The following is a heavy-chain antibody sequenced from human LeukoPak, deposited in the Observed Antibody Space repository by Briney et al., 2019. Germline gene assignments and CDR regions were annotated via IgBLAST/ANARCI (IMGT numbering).Heavy chain of an antibody. J-gene: IGHJ6*02. Sequence: GGSLRLSCAASGFTFSSYDMHWVRQATGKGLEWVSAIGTAGDTYYPGSVKGRFTISRENAKNSLYLHMNSLRAGDTAVYYCARELAQRSGGLGTYGMDVWGQGTTVSVSS. CDR2: IGTAGDT. V-gene: IGHV3-13*01. D-gene: IGHD3-10*01. CDR3: ARELAQRSGGLGTYGMDV. CDR1: GFTFSSYD.